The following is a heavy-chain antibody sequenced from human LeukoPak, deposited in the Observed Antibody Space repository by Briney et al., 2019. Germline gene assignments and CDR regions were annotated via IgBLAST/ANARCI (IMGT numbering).Heavy chain of an antibody. Sequence: GRSLRLSCAASGFTFSSYVMHWVRQAPGKGLEWVAVISYDGSNKYYADSVKGRFTISRDNSKNTLYLQMNSLRAEDTAVYYCARGPRVATYYFDYWGQGTLVTVSS. V-gene: IGHV3-30*04. CDR2: ISYDGSNK. D-gene: IGHD5-12*01. J-gene: IGHJ4*02. CDR3: ARGPRVATYYFDY. CDR1: GFTFSSYV.